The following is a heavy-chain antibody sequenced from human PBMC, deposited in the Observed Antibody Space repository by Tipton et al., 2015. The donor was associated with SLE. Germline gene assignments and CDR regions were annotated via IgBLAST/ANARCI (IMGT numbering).Heavy chain of an antibody. CDR3: ARGGASVLIRKCYFDY. J-gene: IGHJ4*02. D-gene: IGHD2-8*01. CDR2: IYYSGSS. Sequence: TLSLTCSVSGGSINNYYWGWIRQPPGKGLEWIGSIYYSGSSYYNPSLKSRVSISVDTSKNQFFLNLRSVTAADTAVYYCARGGASVLIRKCYFDYWGQGSLVTVSS. CDR1: GGSINNYY. V-gene: IGHV4-39*07.